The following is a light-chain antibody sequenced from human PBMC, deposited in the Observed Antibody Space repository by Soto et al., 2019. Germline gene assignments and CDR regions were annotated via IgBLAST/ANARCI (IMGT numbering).Light chain of an antibody. V-gene: IGKV1-39*01. Sequence: DIQMTQSPSTLSATAGDRVTITCRASQSISSWLAWYQQKSGKAPKLLIHTTSSLQSGVPSRFSASGTGTDFTLTISSLQPEDFATYYCQQSYSTPQTFGGGTKVEI. CDR3: QQSYSTPQT. CDR1: QSISSW. J-gene: IGKJ4*01. CDR2: TTS.